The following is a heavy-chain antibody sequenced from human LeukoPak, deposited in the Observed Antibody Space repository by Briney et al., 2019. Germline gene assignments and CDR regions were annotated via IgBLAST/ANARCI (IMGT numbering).Heavy chain of an antibody. J-gene: IGHJ3*02. V-gene: IGHV4-59*01. CDR3: ARGGAPYDFWSGYPLRYAFDT. CDR2: IYYSGST. CDR1: GGSISSYY. D-gene: IGHD3-3*01. Sequence: PSETLSLTCTVSGGSISSYYWSWIRQPPGKGLEWIGYIYYSGSTNYNPSLKSRVTISVDTSKNQFSLKLSSVTAADTAVYYCARGGAPYDFWSGYPLRYAFDTWGQGTMVTVSS.